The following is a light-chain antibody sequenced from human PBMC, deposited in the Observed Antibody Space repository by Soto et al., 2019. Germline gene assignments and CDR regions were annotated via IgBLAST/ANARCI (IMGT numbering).Light chain of an antibody. CDR2: AAS. CDR3: QQSYSTPPT. Sequence: DIQMTQSPSSLSASVGDRVTITCRASQSISSYLNWYQQKPGKAPKLLIYAASSLQSGVPSRLSGSGSGTDFTLTISSLQPEDFAPYYCQQSYSTPPTFGQGTKLEIK. CDR1: QSISSY. V-gene: IGKV1-39*01. J-gene: IGKJ2*01.